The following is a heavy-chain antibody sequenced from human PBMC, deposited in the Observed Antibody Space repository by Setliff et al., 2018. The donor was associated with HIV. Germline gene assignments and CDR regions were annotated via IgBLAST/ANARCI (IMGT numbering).Heavy chain of an antibody. CDR3: ARDGYYYDSSGHLAYYFDY. CDR2: ISAYNGNT. V-gene: IGHV1-18*01. D-gene: IGHD3-22*01. Sequence: ASVKVSCKASGYTFTSYGISWVRQAPGQGLEWMGWISAYNGNTNYAQKLQGRVTMTTDTSTSTAYMELRSLRSDDAAVYYCARDGYYYDSSGHLAYYFDYWGQGTLVTVSS. J-gene: IGHJ4*02. CDR1: GYTFTSYG.